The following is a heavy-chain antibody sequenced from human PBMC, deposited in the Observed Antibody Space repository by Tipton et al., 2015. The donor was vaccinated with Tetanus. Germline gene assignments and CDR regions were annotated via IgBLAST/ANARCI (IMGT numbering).Heavy chain of an antibody. Sequence: TLSLTCTVSGGSFNSGGWFWSWIRQRPGKGLEWIGNICHTGSTSHNPSLQSRVTVSMDPSQSQFSLKLFSVTAADTAFYYCARDVQRCSVCRCYAGKLVSWGQGILVPFSS. CDR3: ARDVQRCSVCRCYAGKLVS. D-gene: IGHD5/OR15-5a*01. J-gene: IGHJ5*01. CDR1: GGSFNSGGWF. V-gene: IGHV4-31*03. CDR2: ICHTGST.